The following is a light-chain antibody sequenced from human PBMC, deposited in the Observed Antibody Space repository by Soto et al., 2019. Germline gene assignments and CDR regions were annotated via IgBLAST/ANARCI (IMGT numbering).Light chain of an antibody. J-gene: IGLJ1*01. CDR1: SSVVGGYNY. CDR2: EVS. Sequence: QSALTQPPSASGSPGQSVTISCTGTSSVVGGYNYVSWYQQHPGKAPKLMIFEVSKRPSGVPDRFSGSKSGITASLTVSGLQAEDEADYYCSSYAGSNDFVFGTGTKVTVL. V-gene: IGLV2-8*01. CDR3: SSYAGSNDFV.